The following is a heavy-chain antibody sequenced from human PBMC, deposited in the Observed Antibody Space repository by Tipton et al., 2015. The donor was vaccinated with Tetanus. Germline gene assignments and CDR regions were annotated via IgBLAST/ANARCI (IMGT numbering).Heavy chain of an antibody. CDR2: ITPIFGTT. V-gene: IGHV1-69*01. CDR3: ARAPIRISRAYDY. D-gene: IGHD2-21*01. J-gene: IGHJ4*02. CDR1: XXXFTNYA. Sequence: QLVQSGAEMKKPGSSVXVSXKXXXXXFTNYALSWVRQXXXXXXXXXGGITPIFGTTNSAPKXQGSVTITADESTNTAYMELSSLRSEDTXVYYCARAPIRISRAYDYWGQGTQITVSS.